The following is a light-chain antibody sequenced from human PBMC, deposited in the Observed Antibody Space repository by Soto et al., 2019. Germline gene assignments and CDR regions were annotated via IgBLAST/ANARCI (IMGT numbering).Light chain of an antibody. CDR3: QQYAYMWT. CDR2: GAS. Sequence: EIVLTQSPGTLSLSPGERATLSCRASENVRSNYLAWYQQKPGQAPRLLISGASKRATGIPDRFSGSGSGTDFTLTINRLEPEDFAVYHCQQYAYMWTFGQGTKVDIK. CDR1: ENVRSNY. V-gene: IGKV3-20*01. J-gene: IGKJ1*01.